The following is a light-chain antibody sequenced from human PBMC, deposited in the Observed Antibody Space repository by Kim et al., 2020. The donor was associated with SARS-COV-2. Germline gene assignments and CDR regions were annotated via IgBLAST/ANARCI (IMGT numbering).Light chain of an antibody. Sequence: LSPGESATLSCRVSQSINSNYLAWYQKKAGQAPRLLIYGASNRAPGIPDRFSGSGSGTDFSLTISRLEPEDFAVYYCQQYGSSPRFGGGTKVDIK. CDR1: QSINSNY. CDR2: GAS. V-gene: IGKV3-20*01. J-gene: IGKJ4*01. CDR3: QQYGSSPR.